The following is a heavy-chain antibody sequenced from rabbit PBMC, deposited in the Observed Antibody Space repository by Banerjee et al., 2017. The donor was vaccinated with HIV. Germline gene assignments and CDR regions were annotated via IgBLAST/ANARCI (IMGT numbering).Heavy chain of an antibody. CDR2: IYTNGGST. Sequence: QEQLEESGGGLVKPEGSLTLTCKASGFDLSTDYYYMCWVRQAPGKGLELIACIYTNGGSTWYASWVNGRFTISRSTSLNTVDLKMTSLTAADTATYFCARVSESYYSYGYAAYAYGYFNLWGQGTLVTVS. J-gene: IGHJ4*01. V-gene: IGHV1S43*01. D-gene: IGHD6-1*01. CDR1: GFDLSTDYYY. CDR3: ARVSESYYSYGYAAYAYGYFNL.